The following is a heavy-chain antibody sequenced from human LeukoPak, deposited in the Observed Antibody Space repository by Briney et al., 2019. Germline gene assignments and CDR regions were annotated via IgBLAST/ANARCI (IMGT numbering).Heavy chain of an antibody. CDR3: AKYYYGPFYRGYFDY. V-gene: IGHV3-23*01. CDR1: GFTFSSYA. CDR2: TSGSGGST. J-gene: IGHJ4*02. D-gene: IGHD3-10*01. Sequence: GGSLRLSCAASGFTFSSYAMSWVRQAPGKGLEWVSATSGSGGSTYYADSVKGRFTISRDNSKNTLYLQMNSLRAEDTAVYYCAKYYYGPFYRGYFDYWGQGTLVTVSS.